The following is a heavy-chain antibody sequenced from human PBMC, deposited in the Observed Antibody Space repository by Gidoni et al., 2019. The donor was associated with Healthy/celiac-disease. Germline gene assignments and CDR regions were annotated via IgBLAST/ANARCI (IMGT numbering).Heavy chain of an antibody. CDR1: GFTFSSAA. V-gene: IGHV3-23*01. CDR2: ISGSGGST. J-gene: IGHJ5*02. Sequence: EVQLLESGGGLVQPGGSLRLSCAASGFTFSSAAMSWVRQAPGKGREWVSAISGSGGSTYYADSVKGRFTISRDNSKNTRYLQMNSLRAEDTAVYYCAKSPTYSSSNPRAWFDPWGQGTLVTVSS. D-gene: IGHD6-13*01. CDR3: AKSPTYSSSNPRAWFDP.